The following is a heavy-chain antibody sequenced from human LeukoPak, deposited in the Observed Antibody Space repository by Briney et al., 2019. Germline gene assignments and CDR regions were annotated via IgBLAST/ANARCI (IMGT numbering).Heavy chain of an antibody. CDR1: GGSISSYY. CDR3: ARRAGSYLGYWYFGL. J-gene: IGHJ2*01. CDR2: MYTSGSS. Sequence: SETLSLTCSVSGGSISSYYWTWIRQPPGKGLEWIGYMYTSGSSNYHPSLKSRVTISIDTSKNQFSLILSSVTASDTAIYYCARRAGSYLGYWYFGLWGRGTLVTVSS. V-gene: IGHV4-4*09. D-gene: IGHD1-26*01.